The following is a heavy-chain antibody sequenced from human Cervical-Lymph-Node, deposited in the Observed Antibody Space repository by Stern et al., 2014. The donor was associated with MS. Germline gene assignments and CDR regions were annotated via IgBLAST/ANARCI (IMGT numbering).Heavy chain of an antibody. V-gene: IGHV4-59*01. D-gene: IGHD3-22*01. J-gene: IGHJ3*02. CDR2: INYSGST. CDR3: ARRDYYDSSGYYDDAFDI. Sequence: QVQLQESGPGLVKPSETLSLTCTVSGGSISTFYWNWIRQSPGQGLEWIGQINYSGSTNYNPSLKSRVTISVATSKNQFSLNLRSVTAADTAVYYCARRDYYDSSGYYDDAFDIWGQGTMVTVSS. CDR1: GGSISTFY.